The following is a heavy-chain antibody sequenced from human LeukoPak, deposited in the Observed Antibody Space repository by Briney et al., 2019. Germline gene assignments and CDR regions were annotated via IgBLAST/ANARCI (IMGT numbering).Heavy chain of an antibody. CDR1: GYTFTSYG. J-gene: IGHJ5*02. V-gene: IGHV1-18*01. CDR3: ARAGSSWSRKYNWFDP. D-gene: IGHD6-13*01. Sequence: GASVKVSCKASGYTFTSYGISWVRQARGQGLEWMGWISAYNGNTNYAQKLQGRVTMTTDTSTSTAYMELRSLRSDDTAVYYCARAGSSWSRKYNWFDPWGQGTLVTISS. CDR2: ISAYNGNT.